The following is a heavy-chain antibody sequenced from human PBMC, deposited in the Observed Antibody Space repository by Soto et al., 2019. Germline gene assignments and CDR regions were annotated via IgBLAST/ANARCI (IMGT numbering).Heavy chain of an antibody. J-gene: IGHJ4*02. Sequence: QVQLVQSGAEVKKPGSSVKVSCKASGGTFSTNTFSWVRQAPGQGLEWMVGIIPIFATANYAQKFQGRLSRTADESTSPIYMALSSLRSEDTAVYYCARQFDSDSSGYFYAYWGQGTLVTVSS. V-gene: IGHV1-69*01. CDR2: IIPIFATA. CDR3: ARQFDSDSSGYFYAY. D-gene: IGHD3-22*01. CDR1: GGTFSTNT.